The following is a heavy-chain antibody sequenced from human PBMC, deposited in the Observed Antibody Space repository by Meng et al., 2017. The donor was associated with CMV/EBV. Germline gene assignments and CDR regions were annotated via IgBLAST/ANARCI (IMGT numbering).Heavy chain of an antibody. Sequence: SVKVSCKASGGTFSSYVMNWVRQAPGQGLECMGGIIPTVGTANYAQKFQGRVTINTDESMNTAYIELSSLRSEDTTVYYCARARSNVYYYDCNGGRDAVDVWGQGTMVTVSS. V-gene: IGHV1-69*05. CDR2: IIPTVGTA. D-gene: IGHD3-22*01. CDR1: GGTFSSYV. J-gene: IGHJ3*01. CDR3: ARARSNVYYYDCNGGRDAVDV.